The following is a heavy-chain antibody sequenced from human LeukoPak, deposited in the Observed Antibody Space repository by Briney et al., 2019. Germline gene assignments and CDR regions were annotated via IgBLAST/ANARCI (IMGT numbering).Heavy chain of an antibody. Sequence: SETLSLTCTVSGGSINNYYWSWIRQPPGKGLEWIGYIYYRGSTSYNPSLKSRVTFSVDTSKNQFSLKLNSVTAADTAVYYCARGGDYGDLRYFDYWGQGTLVTVSS. CDR1: GGSINNYY. J-gene: IGHJ4*02. CDR2: IYYRGST. CDR3: ARGGDYGDLRYFDY. D-gene: IGHD4-17*01. V-gene: IGHV4-59*01.